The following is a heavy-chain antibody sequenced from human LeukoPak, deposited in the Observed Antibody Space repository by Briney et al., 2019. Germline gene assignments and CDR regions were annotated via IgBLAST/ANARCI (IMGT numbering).Heavy chain of an antibody. J-gene: IGHJ4*02. CDR2: INPSGGST. V-gene: IGHV1-46*01. D-gene: IGHD3-9*01. CDR1: GYTFTSYY. CDR3: ATFLVLRYFDWLPHFDY. Sequence: ASVKVSCKASGYTFTSYYMHWVRQAPGQGLEWMGIINPSGGSTSYAQKFQGRVTMTRDMSTSTVYMELSSLRSEDTAVYYCATFLVLRYFDWLPHFDYWGQGTLVTVSS.